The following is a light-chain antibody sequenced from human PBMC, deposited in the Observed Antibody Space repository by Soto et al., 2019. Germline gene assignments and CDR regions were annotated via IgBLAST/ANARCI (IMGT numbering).Light chain of an antibody. CDR3: SSFTTNRFYV. CDR1: SNDXXAXNY. CDR2: GVR. Sequence: QSALTQPTSVSGSPGQXITISXTGNSNDXXAXNYVSWYQXHPGKAPRLLIHGVRNRPSGISSRFSASKSGLTASLTISGLQAEDEADYYCSSFTTNRFYVFGPGTKLTVL. V-gene: IGLV2-14*01. J-gene: IGLJ1*01.